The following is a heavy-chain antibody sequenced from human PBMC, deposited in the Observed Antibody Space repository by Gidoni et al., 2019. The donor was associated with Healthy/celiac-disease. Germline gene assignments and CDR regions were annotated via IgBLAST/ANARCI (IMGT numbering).Heavy chain of an antibody. CDR1: GGSVSGYY. CDR2: INHSGST. V-gene: IGHV4-34*01. Sequence: QVQLQQWGAGLLKPSATLSLTCAVYGGSVSGYYRSWIRQPPGKRLECIWEINHSGSTNYNPSLKSRVTISVDTSKNQFSLQLSSVTAADTSVYYCARANRRGPSTVTRWGQGTLVTVSS. J-gene: IGHJ4*02. D-gene: IGHD4-17*01. CDR3: ARANRRGPSTVTR.